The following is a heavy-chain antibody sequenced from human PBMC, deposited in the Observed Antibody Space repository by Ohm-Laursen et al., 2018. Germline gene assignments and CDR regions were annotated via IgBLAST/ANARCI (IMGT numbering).Heavy chain of an antibody. J-gene: IGHJ4*02. CDR2: INHSGST. V-gene: IGHV4-34*01. CDR3: ARLYYDRSGYRLDY. CDR1: GGSFSGYY. D-gene: IGHD3-22*01. Sequence: SQTLSLTCAVYGGSFSGYYWSWIRQPPGKGLEWIGEINHSGSTNYNPSLKSRVTMSVDTSKNQFSLKLSSVTAADTAVYYCARLYYDRSGYRLDYWGQGTLVTVSS.